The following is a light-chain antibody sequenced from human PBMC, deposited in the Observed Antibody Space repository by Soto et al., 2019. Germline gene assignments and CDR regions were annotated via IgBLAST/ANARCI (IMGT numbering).Light chain of an antibody. Sequence: EVVLTQFPATLSLSPGDRATLFCRASLSLSSYLTWYQLKPGQAPRLLFYDVSNRATGIPDRFTSSGSGTDFTLTISSLEREDFAVYYCQQRGDWPAFGQGTRVEIK. J-gene: IGKJ1*01. CDR3: QQRGDWPA. V-gene: IGKV3-11*01. CDR2: DVS. CDR1: LSLSSY.